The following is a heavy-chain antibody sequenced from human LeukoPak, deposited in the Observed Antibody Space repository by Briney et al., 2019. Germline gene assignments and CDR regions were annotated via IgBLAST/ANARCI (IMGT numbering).Heavy chain of an antibody. J-gene: IGHJ4*02. V-gene: IGHV4-39*01. CDR3: ASCATSYSSTPFDY. Sequence: PSETLSLTCTVSGDSISSSSYYWGWFRQSPGKGLEWIVSIYYSGSTYYSSSLQSRLTIAVDTSKNQYSLRLSSVTAADTAVYYCASCATSYSSTPFDYWGQGTLVTVSS. CDR1: GDSISSSSYY. D-gene: IGHD6-13*01. CDR2: IYYSGST.